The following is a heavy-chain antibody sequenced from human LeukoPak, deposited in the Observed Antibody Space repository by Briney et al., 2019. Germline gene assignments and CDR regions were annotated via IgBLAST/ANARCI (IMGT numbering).Heavy chain of an antibody. D-gene: IGHD1-26*01. CDR1: GFPFSSYA. Sequence: GGSLRLSRAASGFPFSSYAMYWVRQAPGKGLVWVSRVHGDGNNIGYADSVRGRFTISRDNAKNTLYLQMNSLRPEDTAVYYRARARVGDPTDYWGQGTLVTVSS. CDR2: VHGDGNNI. CDR3: ARARVGDPTDY. V-gene: IGHV3-74*01. J-gene: IGHJ4*02.